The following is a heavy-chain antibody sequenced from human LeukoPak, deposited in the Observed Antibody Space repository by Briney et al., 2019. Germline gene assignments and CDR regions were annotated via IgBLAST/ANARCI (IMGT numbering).Heavy chain of an antibody. CDR2: IYHSGST. V-gene: IGHV4-30-2*01. CDR1: GGSISSGGYS. Sequence: PSETLSLTCAVSGGSISSGGYSWSWIRQPPGKGLEWIGYIYHSGSTYYNPSLKSRVTISVDRSKNQFSLKLSSVTAADTAVYYCARVQITIFGSYYYYGMDVWGQGTTVTVSS. J-gene: IGHJ6*02. D-gene: IGHD3-3*01. CDR3: ARVQITIFGSYYYYGMDV.